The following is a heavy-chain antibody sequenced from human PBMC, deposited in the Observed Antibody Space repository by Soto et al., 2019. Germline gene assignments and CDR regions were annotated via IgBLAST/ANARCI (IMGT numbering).Heavy chain of an antibody. CDR1: GFTFSNAW. V-gene: IGHV3-15*07. CDR3: TTVVQLVRRGTFDY. Sequence: EVPLVESGGGLVKPGGSLRLSCAASGFTFSNAWMNWVRQAPGKGLEWVGGIKSKTDGGTTDYAAPVKGRFTISSEDSKNTLYLKMNSLKTENRAGYYCTTVVQLVRRGTFDYWGQGTMVTVSS. J-gene: IGHJ4*02. CDR2: IKSKTDGGTT. D-gene: IGHD6-6*01.